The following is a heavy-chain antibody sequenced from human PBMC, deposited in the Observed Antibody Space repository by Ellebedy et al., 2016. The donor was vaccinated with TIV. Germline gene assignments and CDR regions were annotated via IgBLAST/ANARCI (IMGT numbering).Heavy chain of an antibody. D-gene: IGHD5-18*01. CDR1: GFIVSSNY. V-gene: IGHV3-66*01. J-gene: IGHJ3*02. Sequence: GESLKISCAASGFIVSSNYMNWVRQAPGKGLEWVSDIYSGGHTHYADSVKGRFTISRDNSRNTLHLQMNSLRAEDTAVYYCARCYVDTAVVNAFDIWGQGTMVTVSS. CDR2: IYSGGHT. CDR3: ARCYVDTAVVNAFDI.